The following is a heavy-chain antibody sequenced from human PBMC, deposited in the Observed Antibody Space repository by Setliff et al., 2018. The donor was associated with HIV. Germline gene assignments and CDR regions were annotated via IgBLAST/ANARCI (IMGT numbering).Heavy chain of an antibody. CDR2: INQSGST. CDR1: GDSFGGSH. Sequence: SETLSLTCAVYGDSFGGSHWTWIRQPPGKGLEWIGEINQSGSTKYNPSLKSRVTISVHTSKNQFSLKLSSVTAADTAVYYCARRRSMPNNAFDIWGQGTMVTVSS. CDR3: ARRRSMPNNAFDI. V-gene: IGHV4-34*01. J-gene: IGHJ3*02. D-gene: IGHD2-2*01.